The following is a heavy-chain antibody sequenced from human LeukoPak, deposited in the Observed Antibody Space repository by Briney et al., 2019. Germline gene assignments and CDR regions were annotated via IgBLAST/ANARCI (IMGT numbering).Heavy chain of an antibody. D-gene: IGHD5-12*01. Sequence: SETLSLTCTVSGGSISSSSYYWGWIRQPPGKGLEWIGSIYYSGSTYYNPSLKSRVTISVDTSKNQFSLKLSSVTTADTAVYYCARQEVATTLYYYYGMDVWGQGTTVTVSS. V-gene: IGHV4-39*01. CDR2: IYYSGST. J-gene: IGHJ6*02. CDR3: ARQEVATTLYYYYGMDV. CDR1: GGSISSSSYY.